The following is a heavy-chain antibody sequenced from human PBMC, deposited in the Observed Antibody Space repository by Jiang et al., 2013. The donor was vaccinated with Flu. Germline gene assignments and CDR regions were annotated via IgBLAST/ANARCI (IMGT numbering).Heavy chain of an antibody. J-gene: IGHJ4*02. V-gene: IGHV3-30-3*01. Sequence: VQLVESGGGVVQPGRSLRLSCAASGFTFSSYGMHWVRQAPGKGLEWVAYISDDGSEKSHAAAVKGRFTVSRDKSKNILYLQMNSLQREDTAVYYCARVWLSYFFDHWGQGVLGHRLL. D-gene: IGHD6-19*01. CDR2: ISDDGSEK. CDR3: ARVWLSYFFDH. CDR1: GFTFSSYG.